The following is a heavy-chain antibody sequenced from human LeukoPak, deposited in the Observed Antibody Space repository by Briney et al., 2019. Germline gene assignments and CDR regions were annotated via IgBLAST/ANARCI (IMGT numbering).Heavy chain of an antibody. CDR1: GYTFTSYG. CDR3: ARGLDYDSSLDAFDI. J-gene: IGHJ3*02. V-gene: IGHV1-18*01. Sequence: GASVKVSCKASGYTFTSYGISWVRQAPGQGLEWMGWISAYNGNTNYAQKLQGRVTMTTDTSTSTAYMELRSLRSDDTAVYYCARGLDYDSSLDAFDIWGQGTMVTVSS. CDR2: ISAYNGNT. D-gene: IGHD3-22*01.